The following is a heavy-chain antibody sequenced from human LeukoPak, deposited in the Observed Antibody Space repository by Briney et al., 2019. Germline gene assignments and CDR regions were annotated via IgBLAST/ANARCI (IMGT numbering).Heavy chain of an antibody. D-gene: IGHD3-10*01. J-gene: IGHJ4*02. CDR2: INSDGSST. Sequence: GGSLRLSCAASGFTFSSYWMHWVRQAPGKGLVWVSRINSDGSSTSYADSVKGRFTISRDNAKNTLYLQMNSLRAEDTAVYYCASGGRMVRGVISLGFDYWGQGTLVTVSS. CDR3: ASGGRMVRGVISLGFDY. CDR1: GFTFSSYW. V-gene: IGHV3-74*01.